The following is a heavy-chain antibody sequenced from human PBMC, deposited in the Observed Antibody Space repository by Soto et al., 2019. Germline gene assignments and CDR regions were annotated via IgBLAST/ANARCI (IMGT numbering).Heavy chain of an antibody. CDR1: GGYISSYY. D-gene: IGHD3-9*01. CDR3: GRLEGLATISYYFDY. Sequence: SETLSLTWTVSGGYISSYYWRWIRQRPGKGLEWIGSVYYSGSTYYNPSLESRVTISVDKSKNQFSLKLMSLSAADTAVYYCGRLEGLATISYYFDYWGQGALVTVSS. CDR2: VYYSGST. J-gene: IGHJ4*02. V-gene: IGHV4-39*01.